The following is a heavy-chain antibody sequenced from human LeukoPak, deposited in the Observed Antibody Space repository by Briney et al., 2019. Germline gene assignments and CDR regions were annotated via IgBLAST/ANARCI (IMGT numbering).Heavy chain of an antibody. CDR2: IIPIFGTA. CDR3: ATSIRFLEWLPPSGYMDV. J-gene: IGHJ6*03. Sequence: VASVKVSCKASGGTFSSYAISWVRQAPGQGLEWMGGIIPIFGTANYAQKFQGRVTITADESTSTAYMEVSSLRSDDTAVYYCATSIRFLEWLPPSGYMDVWGKGTTVTVSS. V-gene: IGHV1-69*13. CDR1: GGTFSSYA. D-gene: IGHD3-3*01.